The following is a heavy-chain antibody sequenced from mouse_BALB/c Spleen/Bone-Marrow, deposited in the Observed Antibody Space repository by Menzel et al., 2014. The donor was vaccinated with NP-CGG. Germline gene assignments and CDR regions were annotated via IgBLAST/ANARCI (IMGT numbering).Heavy chain of an antibody. CDR3: ARRGTGGEY. D-gene: IGHD4-1*01. V-gene: IGHV1-63*02. CDR2: IYPGGGYT. J-gene: IGHJ2*01. Sequence: VQLQQSGAELVRPGTSVKISCKASGYTFTNYWLGWVKQRPGHGLEWIGDIYPGGGYTNYNEKFKGKATLTADTSSSHACIQLSSQTSEDSAVYFCARRGTGGEYWGQGTTLTVSS. CDR1: GYTFTNYW.